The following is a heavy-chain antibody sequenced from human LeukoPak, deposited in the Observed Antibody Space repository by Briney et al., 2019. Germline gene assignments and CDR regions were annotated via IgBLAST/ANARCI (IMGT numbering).Heavy chain of an antibody. D-gene: IGHD5/OR15-5a*01. CDR2: VSSHGGNT. Sequence: PGGSLRRSCSASGFTFSSYGMHWVRQAPGKGLEYVSGVSSHGGNTKYADSVQGRFTISRDNSKNMLYLQMSSLRIEDTGVYYCVKDTKGVVVSHTEGYFYYWGQGTLVTVSS. J-gene: IGHJ4*02. CDR1: GFTFSSYG. V-gene: IGHV3-64D*09. CDR3: VKDTKGVVVSHTEGYFYY.